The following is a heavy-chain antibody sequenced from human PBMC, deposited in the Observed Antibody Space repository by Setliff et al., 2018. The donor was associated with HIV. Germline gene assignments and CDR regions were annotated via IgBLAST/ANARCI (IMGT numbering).Heavy chain of an antibody. CDR1: GLTFTNYA. D-gene: IGHD6-13*01. Sequence: GGSLRLSCAVSGLTFTNYAMHWVRQAPGKGLESVSFISYDGGSKYYADSVKGRFTISRDNSKNTLYLQMNSLRAEDTALYYCAKDWYSSSLYLLDYWGQGTLVTFSS. V-gene: IGHV3-30*06. J-gene: IGHJ4*02. CDR2: ISYDGGSK. CDR3: AKDWYSSSLYLLDY.